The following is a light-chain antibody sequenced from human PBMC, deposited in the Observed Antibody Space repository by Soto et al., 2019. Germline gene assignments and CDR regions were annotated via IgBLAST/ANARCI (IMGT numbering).Light chain of an antibody. Sequence: SLLTKPASGNGVPGGMGSITCSGSSSNIGSNTVNWYQQLPGTAPKLLIYSNNQRPSGVPDRFSGSKSGTSASLAISGLQSEDEADYYCAAWDDSLNGLYVFGTGTKVTVL. CDR2: SNN. J-gene: IGLJ1*01. V-gene: IGLV1-44*01. CDR1: SSNIGSNT. CDR3: AAWDDSLNGLYV.